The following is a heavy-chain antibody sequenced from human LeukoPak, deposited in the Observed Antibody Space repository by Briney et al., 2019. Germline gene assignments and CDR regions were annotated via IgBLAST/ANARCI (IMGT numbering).Heavy chain of an antibody. CDR1: GYTFTGYY. J-gene: IGHJ4*02. CDR2: INPNSGGT. Sequence: AASVKVSCKASGYTFTGYYMHWVRQAPGQGLEWMRWINPNSGGTNYAQKFQGRVTMTRDTSISTAYMELSRLRSDDTAVYYCASWRSVAASPFDYWGQGTLVTVSS. V-gene: IGHV1-2*02. CDR3: ASWRSVAASPFDY. D-gene: IGHD2-15*01.